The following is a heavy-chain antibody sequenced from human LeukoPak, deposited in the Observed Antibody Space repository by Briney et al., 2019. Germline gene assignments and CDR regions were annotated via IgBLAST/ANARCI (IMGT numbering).Heavy chain of an antibody. D-gene: IGHD5/OR15-5a*01. V-gene: IGHV3-21*06. Sequence: PGGSLRLSCAASGFTFRRYSMTWVRQAQGKGLEWVSSISTSISYYTYYADSVKGRFTISRDNTKNSLYLQMNSLRAEGTAVYYCARDRVYGGYDYYYYVMDVWGQGTTVTVSS. CDR3: ARDRVYGGYDYYYYVMDV. J-gene: IGHJ6*02. CDR1: GFTFRRYS. CDR2: ISTSISYYT.